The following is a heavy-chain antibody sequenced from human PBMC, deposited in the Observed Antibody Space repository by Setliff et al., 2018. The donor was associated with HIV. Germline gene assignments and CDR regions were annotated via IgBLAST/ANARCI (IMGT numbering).Heavy chain of an antibody. V-gene: IGHV4-59*12. Sequence: PSETLSLTCTVSGGSISSYYWSWIRQPPGKGLEWLGHIYSSGSTNYNPSPKSRVTISVDTSKNQFSLKLRSVTAADTAVYFCARDRHSSGLGSYGPWGPGILVTVSS. J-gene: IGHJ5*02. CDR2: IYSSGST. CDR3: ARDRHSSGLGSYGP. D-gene: IGHD3-10*01. CDR1: GGSISSYY.